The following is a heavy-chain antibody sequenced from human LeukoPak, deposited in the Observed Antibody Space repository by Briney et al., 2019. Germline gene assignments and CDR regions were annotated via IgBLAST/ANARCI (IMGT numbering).Heavy chain of an antibody. CDR1: GYTFTAFH. J-gene: IGHJ5*02. CDR3: VRDVTSCSSSSCFAGVWFDP. V-gene: IGHV1-2*02. CDR2: INPNTGGT. Sequence: ASVKVSCKASGYTFTAFHMHWVRRAPGQGLEWMVWINPNTGGTNYAQRFQGRVTMTRDTSISTAYMELIRLRSDDTAVYYCVRDVTSCSSSSCFAGVWFDPWGQGTLVTVSS. D-gene: IGHD2-2*01.